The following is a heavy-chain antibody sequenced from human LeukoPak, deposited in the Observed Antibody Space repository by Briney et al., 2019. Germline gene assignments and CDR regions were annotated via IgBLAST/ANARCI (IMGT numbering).Heavy chain of an antibody. Sequence: GGSLRLSCAASGFTFSGSAMHWVRQASGKGLEWVGRIRSKANSYATAYAASVKGRFTISRDDSKNTAYLQMNSLKTEDTAVYYCTRYFWSGPRDAFDIWGQGTMVTVSS. D-gene: IGHD3-3*01. J-gene: IGHJ3*02. CDR3: TRYFWSGPRDAFDI. CDR1: GFTFSGSA. V-gene: IGHV3-73*01. CDR2: IRSKANSYAT.